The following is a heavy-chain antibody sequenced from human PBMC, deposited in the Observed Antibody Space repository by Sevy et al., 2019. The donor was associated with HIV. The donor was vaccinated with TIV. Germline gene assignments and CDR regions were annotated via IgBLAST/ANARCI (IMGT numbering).Heavy chain of an antibody. V-gene: IGHV5-51*01. CDR2: IYPGDSDT. Sequence: GESLKISCKGSGYSFTSYWIGWVRQMPGKGLEWMGIIYPGDSDTGYSPSFQGQVTISADKSISTAYLQWSSLKASDTAMYYCARVSGYCSGGSCRSFDYWCQGTLVTVSS. CDR3: ARVSGYCSGGSCRSFDY. CDR1: GYSFTSYW. J-gene: IGHJ4*02. D-gene: IGHD2-15*01.